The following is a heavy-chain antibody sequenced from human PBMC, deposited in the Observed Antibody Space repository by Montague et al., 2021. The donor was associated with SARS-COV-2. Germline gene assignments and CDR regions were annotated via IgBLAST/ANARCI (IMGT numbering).Heavy chain of an antibody. CDR3: TRDQLGIRY. J-gene: IGHJ4*02. CDR2: IYYDVTT. D-gene: IGHD3-16*01. V-gene: IGHV4-59*01. Sequence: SETLSLTCTVSGASISSYYWSSIRQPPGNGLEWIGYIYYDVTTAYNPSRKSRVTISKDTSKNQFFLKVTSVTAADTAIYYCTRDQLGIRYWGQGMLVTVSS. CDR1: GASISSYY.